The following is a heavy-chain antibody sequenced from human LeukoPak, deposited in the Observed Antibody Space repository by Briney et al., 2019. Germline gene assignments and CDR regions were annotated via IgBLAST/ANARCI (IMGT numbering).Heavy chain of an antibody. V-gene: IGHV4-34*01. CDR2: INHSGST. Sequence: SETLSLTCAVYGGSFSGYYWSWIRQPPGKGLEWIGEINHSGSTNYNPSLKSRVTISVDTSKNQFSLKLSSVTAADTAVYYCARLKYYYGSGSYYTRYYFDYWGQGTLVTVSS. CDR3: ARLKYYYGSGSYYTRYYFDY. J-gene: IGHJ4*02. D-gene: IGHD3-10*01. CDR1: GGSFSGYY.